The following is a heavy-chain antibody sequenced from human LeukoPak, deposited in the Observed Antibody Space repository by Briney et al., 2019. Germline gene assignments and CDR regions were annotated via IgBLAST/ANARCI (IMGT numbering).Heavy chain of an antibody. CDR1: GFTFSSYG. D-gene: IGHD3-22*01. J-gene: IGHJ1*01. Sequence: GGSLRLSCAASGFTFSSYGMHWVRPPPGKGLEWVAFIRYDGSNKYYADSVKGRFTISRDNSKNTLYLQMNSLRAEDTAVYYCARDPDDSSGYEYFQHWGQGTLVTVSS. CDR3: ARDPDDSSGYEYFQH. V-gene: IGHV3-30*02. CDR2: IRYDGSNK.